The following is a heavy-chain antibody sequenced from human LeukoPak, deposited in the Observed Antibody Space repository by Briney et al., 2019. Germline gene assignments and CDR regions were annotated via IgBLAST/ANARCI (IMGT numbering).Heavy chain of an antibody. J-gene: IGHJ4*02. V-gene: IGHV3-48*01. CDR2: ITSSSSTI. CDR3: AREAWELGDYFDY. CDR1: GFTSSSYS. D-gene: IGHD1-26*01. Sequence: GGSLRLSCAASGFTSSSYSMNWVRQAPGKGLEWVSYITSSSSTIYYADSVKGRFTISRDNSKNTLYLQMNSLRAEDTAVYYCAREAWELGDYFDYWGQGTLVTVSS.